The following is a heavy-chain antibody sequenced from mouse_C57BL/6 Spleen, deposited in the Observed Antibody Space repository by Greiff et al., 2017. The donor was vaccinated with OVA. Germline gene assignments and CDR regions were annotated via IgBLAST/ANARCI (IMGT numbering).Heavy chain of an antibody. Sequence: VKLQESGPELVKPGASVKISCKASGYAFSSSWMNWVKQRPGKGLEWIGRIYPGDGDTNYNGKFKGKATLTADKSSSTAYMQLSSLTSEDSAVYFCARGGLRRGYYAMDYWGQGTSVTVSS. J-gene: IGHJ4*01. CDR2: IYPGDGDT. CDR1: GYAFSSSW. V-gene: IGHV1-82*01. CDR3: ARGGLRRGYYAMDY. D-gene: IGHD2-4*01.